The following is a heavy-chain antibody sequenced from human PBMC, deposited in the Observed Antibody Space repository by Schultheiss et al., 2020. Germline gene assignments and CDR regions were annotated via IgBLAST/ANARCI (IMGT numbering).Heavy chain of an antibody. CDR1: GGSFSGYY. CDR2: IYYSGST. Sequence: SETLSLTCAVYGGSFSGYYWSWIRQPPGKGLEWIGYIYYSGSTNYNPSLKSRVTISVDTSKNQFSLKLSSVTAADTAVYYCARRLAARRVSYYFDYWGQGTLVTVSS. D-gene: IGHD6-6*01. CDR3: ARRLAARRVSYYFDY. V-gene: IGHV4-59*01. J-gene: IGHJ4*02.